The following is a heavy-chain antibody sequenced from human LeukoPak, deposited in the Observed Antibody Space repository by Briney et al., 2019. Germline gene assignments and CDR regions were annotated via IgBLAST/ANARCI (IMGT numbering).Heavy chain of an antibody. CDR2: ISYSGST. CDR1: GGPISSYY. J-gene: IGHJ4*02. D-gene: IGHD3-10*01. Sequence: SETLSLTCTVSGGPISSYYWGWIRLPPGKGLEWIGYISYSGSTTYIPSLKSRVTILVDTSKNQFSLKLSSVTAADTAVYYCVRITQGTIDYWGRGTLVTVSS. V-gene: IGHV4-59*01. CDR3: VRITQGTIDY.